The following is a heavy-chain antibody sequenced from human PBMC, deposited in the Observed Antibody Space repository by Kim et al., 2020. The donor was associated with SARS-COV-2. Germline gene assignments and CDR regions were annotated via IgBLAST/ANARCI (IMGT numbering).Heavy chain of an antibody. CDR1: RFTFSTYA. D-gene: IGHD1-26*01. CDR3: AAEPDSGIYSQDDAFDI. J-gene: IGHJ3*02. Sequence: GGSLRLSCAASRFTFSTYAMHWVRQDPGKGLEWVALISYDGSIIFYADSVKGRFTISRDNSKNTLYLQMDSLRPEDTAVYYCAAEPDSGIYSQDDAFDIWGQGTVVTVSS. V-gene: IGHV3-30*04. CDR2: ISYDGSII.